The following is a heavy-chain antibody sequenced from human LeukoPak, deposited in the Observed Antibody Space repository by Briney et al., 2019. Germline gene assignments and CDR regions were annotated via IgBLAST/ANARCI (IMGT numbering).Heavy chain of an antibody. D-gene: IGHD6-19*01. J-gene: IGHJ2*01. V-gene: IGHV1-69*04. CDR2: IIPILGIA. CDR1: GGTFSSYA. CDR3: AREPRVIAVAGNWYFDL. Sequence: SVKVSCKASGGTFSSYAISWVRQAPGQGLEWMGRIIPILGIANYAQKFQGRVTITADKSTSTAYMELSSLRSEDTAVYYCAREPRVIAVAGNWYFDLWGRGTLVTVSS.